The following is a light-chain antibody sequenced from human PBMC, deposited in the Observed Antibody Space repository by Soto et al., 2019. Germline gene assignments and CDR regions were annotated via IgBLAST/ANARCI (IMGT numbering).Light chain of an antibody. Sequence: QSALTQPASVSGSPGQSITISCTGTSSDVGGYNYVSWYQQHPGKAPKLMIYDVSNRPSGVSNRVSGSKSCNTASLTISGLQAEDEADDYCSSYTSSSTYVFGTGTKVTVL. V-gene: IGLV2-14*01. CDR1: SSDVGGYNY. J-gene: IGLJ1*01. CDR3: SSYTSSSTYV. CDR2: DVS.